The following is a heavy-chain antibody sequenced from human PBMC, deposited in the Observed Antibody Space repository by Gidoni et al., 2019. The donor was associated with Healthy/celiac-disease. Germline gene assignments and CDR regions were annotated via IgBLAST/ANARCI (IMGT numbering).Heavy chain of an antibody. V-gene: IGHV3-23*01. D-gene: IGHD2-15*01. CDR3: AKREGVVVAATAEGGFDY. Sequence: EVQLLASGGGLVQPGGSLRLSCAASGFTFSSYAMSWVRQAPGKGLEWVSAISGSGGSTYYADSVKGRFTISRDNSKNTLYLQMNSLRAEDTAVYYCAKREGVVVAATAEGGFDYWGQGTLVTVSS. J-gene: IGHJ4*02. CDR1: GFTFSSYA. CDR2: ISGSGGST.